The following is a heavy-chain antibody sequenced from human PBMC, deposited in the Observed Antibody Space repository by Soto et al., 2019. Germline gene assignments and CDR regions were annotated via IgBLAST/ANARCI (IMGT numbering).Heavy chain of an antibody. CDR3: ARGAVRYSSSWYRSYYYYGMDV. V-gene: IGHV1-8*01. J-gene: IGHJ6*02. Sequence: GASVKVSCKASGYTFTSYDINWVRQATGQGLEWMGWMNPNSGNTGYAQKFQGRVTMTRNTSISTAYMELSSLRSEDTAVYYCARGAVRYSSSWYRSYYYYGMDVWSQGTTVTVSS. D-gene: IGHD6-13*01. CDR2: MNPNSGNT. CDR1: GYTFTSYD.